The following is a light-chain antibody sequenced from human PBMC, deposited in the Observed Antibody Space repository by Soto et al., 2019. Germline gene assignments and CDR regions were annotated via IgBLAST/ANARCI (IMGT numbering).Light chain of an antibody. Sequence: IQMTQSQSSLSASVGDRVTITCQASQYINSYLAWYQQKPVKAPNLLIYDASNLETGVPSRFSGGGSGTHFTFTISNLQPEDIATYYCQQYDNLPPTWTFGQGTKVDIK. CDR2: DAS. V-gene: IGKV1-33*01. J-gene: IGKJ1*01. CDR1: QYINSY. CDR3: QQYDNLPPTWT.